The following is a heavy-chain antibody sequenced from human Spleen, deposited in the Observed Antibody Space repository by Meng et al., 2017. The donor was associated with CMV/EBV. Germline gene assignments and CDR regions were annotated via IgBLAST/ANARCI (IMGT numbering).Heavy chain of an antibody. Sequence: SETLSLTCSVSGASIKDYYWTWIRQSPGKGLEWIGYFYYSGSTNHNPSLKSRVTVSLDKSNNQSSLKLRSVPAADTAVYYCAGGSEVPRFDNWGQGTLVTVSS. CDR1: GASIKDYY. D-gene: IGHD1-1*01. J-gene: IGHJ4*02. CDR3: AGGSEVPRFDN. V-gene: IGHV4-59*01. CDR2: FYYSGST.